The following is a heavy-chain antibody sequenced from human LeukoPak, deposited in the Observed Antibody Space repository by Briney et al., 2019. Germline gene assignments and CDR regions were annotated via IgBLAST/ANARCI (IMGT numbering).Heavy chain of an antibody. CDR1: GGAISRYY. D-gene: IGHD6-13*01. Sequence: SETLSLTCSVSGGAISRYYWSWIRQSPGKGLEWIGYIHFSGSTNYNPSLKSRVTISVDTSKNQFSLKLSSVTAADTAVYYCARGGGGSWYGTVDYWGQGTLVTVSS. CDR3: ARGGGGSWYGTVDY. CDR2: IHFSGST. J-gene: IGHJ4*02. V-gene: IGHV4-59*01.